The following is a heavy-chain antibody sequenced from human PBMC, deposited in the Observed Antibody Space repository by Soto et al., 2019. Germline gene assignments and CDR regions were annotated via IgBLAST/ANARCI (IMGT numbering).Heavy chain of an antibody. D-gene: IGHD3-10*01. CDR3: ARVGGSGSYYNVFFDP. CDR2: IYYSGST. CDR1: CGSVISGSYY. Sequence: PSETLSLTCTFSCGSVISGSYYWSWIRQPPGKGLEWIGYIYYSGSTYYNPSLKSRVTISVDTSKNQFSLKLSSVTAADTAVYYCARVGGSGSYYNVFFDPWGQGTLVTVSS. J-gene: IGHJ5*02. V-gene: IGHV4-30-4*08.